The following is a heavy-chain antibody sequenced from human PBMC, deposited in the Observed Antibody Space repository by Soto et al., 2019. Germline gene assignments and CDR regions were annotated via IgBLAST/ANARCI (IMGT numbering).Heavy chain of an antibody. J-gene: IGHJ6*03. V-gene: IGHV3-66*01. CDR2: IYSGDRT. CDR1: GFTVRSNY. CDR3: ALGYYYYYMDV. D-gene: IGHD3-16*01. Sequence: GGSLRLSCAASGFTVRSNYMSWVRQAPGKGLEWVSVIYSGDRTYNADSVKGRFTISRDNSKNTLFLQMNSLRAEDTAVYYCALGYYYYYMDVWGKGTTVTVSS.